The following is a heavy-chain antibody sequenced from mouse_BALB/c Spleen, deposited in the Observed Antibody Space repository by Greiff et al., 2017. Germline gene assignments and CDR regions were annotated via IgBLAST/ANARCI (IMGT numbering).Heavy chain of an antibody. CDR3: ARDYYGSLLDY. CDR2: IYPYNGGT. J-gene: IGHJ2*01. D-gene: IGHD1-1*01. Sequence: EVHLVESGPELVKPGASVKISCKASGYTFTDYNMHWVKQSHGKSLEWIGYIYPYNGGTGYNQKFKSKATLTVDNSSSTAYMELRSLTSEDSAVYYCARDYYGSLLDYWGQGTTLTVSS. CDR1: GYTFTDYN. V-gene: IGHV1S29*02.